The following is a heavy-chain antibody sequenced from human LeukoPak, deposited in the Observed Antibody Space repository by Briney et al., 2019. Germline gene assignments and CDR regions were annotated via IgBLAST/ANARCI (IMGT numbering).Heavy chain of an antibody. CDR3: AKSLPRYYYYGMDV. V-gene: IGHV3-23*01. Sequence: HGGSLRLSCAASGFTFSSYAMSWVRQAPGKGLEWVSAISGSGGSTYYADSVKGRFTISRDNSKNTLYLQMNSLRAEDTAVYYYAKSLPRYYYYGMDVWGQGTTVTVSS. CDR2: ISGSGGST. J-gene: IGHJ6*02. CDR1: GFTFSSYA.